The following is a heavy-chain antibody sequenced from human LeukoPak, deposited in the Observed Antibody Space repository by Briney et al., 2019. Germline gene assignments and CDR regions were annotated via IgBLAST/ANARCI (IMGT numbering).Heavy chain of an antibody. J-gene: IGHJ4*02. D-gene: IGHD3-10*01. CDR2: ITSSSNYI. V-gene: IGHV3-21*01. Sequence: GESLRLSCAASGFTFSSYSMNWVRQAPGKGLEWVSFITSSSNYIYYADSVKGRFTISRDNAKNSLYLQINSLRAEDTAVYYCARDKLGGSGSCDYWGQGTLVTVSS. CDR3: ARDKLGGSGSCDY. CDR1: GFTFSSYS.